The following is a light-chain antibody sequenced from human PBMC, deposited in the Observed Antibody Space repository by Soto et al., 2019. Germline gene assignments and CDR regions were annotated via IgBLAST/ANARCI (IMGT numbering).Light chain of an antibody. CDR2: DVS. V-gene: IGLV2-14*01. Sequence: QSALTQPASVSGSPGQSITISCTGTSSDVGGYNYVSWYQQHPGKAPKLMIYDVSNRPSGVSNRSSGSKSGTTASLTISGPEAEEEAEYYCSSYTSNSTLVVFGGGTKLTVL. CDR3: SSYTSNSTLVV. CDR1: SSDVGGYNY. J-gene: IGLJ2*01.